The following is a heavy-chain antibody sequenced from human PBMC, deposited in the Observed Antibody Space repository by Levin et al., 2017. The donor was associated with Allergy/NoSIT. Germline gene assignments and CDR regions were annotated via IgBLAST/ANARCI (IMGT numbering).Heavy chain of an antibody. D-gene: IGHD2-15*01. CDR2: LSSASTYT. J-gene: IGHJ4*01. CDR3: ARGSGHCGGGSSYQYYFDY. V-gene: IGHV3-11*05. CDR1: GFTFSDYY. Sequence: GGSLRLSCAASGFTFSDYYVSWIRQAPGKGLEWVSYLSSASTYTNYADSVKGRFTISRDNAKNSLYLQMNSLRAEDTAVYYCARGSGHCGGGSSYQYYFDYWGHGTLVTVSA.